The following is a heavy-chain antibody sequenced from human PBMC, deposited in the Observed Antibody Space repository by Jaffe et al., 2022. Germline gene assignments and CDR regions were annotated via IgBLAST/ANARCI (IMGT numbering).Heavy chain of an antibody. D-gene: IGHD6-6*01. CDR3: AKTDISSSSGWYFDS. Sequence: QVQLVESGGGVVQPGGSLRLSCAASGFTFSSFGIHWVRQAPGKGLEWVAFIRNDGSNNYYADSVKGRFTISRDNSKNTLYLQMNSLRVEDTAVYYCAKTDISSSSGWYFDSWGQGTLVTVSS. CDR1: GFTFSSFG. CDR2: IRNDGSNN. V-gene: IGHV3-30*02. J-gene: IGHJ4*02.